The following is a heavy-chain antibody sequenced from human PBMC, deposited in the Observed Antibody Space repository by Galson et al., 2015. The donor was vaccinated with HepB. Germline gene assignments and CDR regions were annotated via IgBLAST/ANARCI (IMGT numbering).Heavy chain of an antibody. Sequence: SLRLSCAASGFAVSNYGMTWVRQAPGKGLEWVSSMSTSHGATYYADSVKGRFTISRDESKNTLYLQMDTLRAQDTAMYFCANGGKGASAGWDSWGRGPLATV. CDR2: MSTSHGAT. V-gene: IGHV3-23*01. CDR3: ANGGKGASAGWDS. J-gene: IGHJ4*02. D-gene: IGHD6-19*01. CDR1: GFAVSNYG.